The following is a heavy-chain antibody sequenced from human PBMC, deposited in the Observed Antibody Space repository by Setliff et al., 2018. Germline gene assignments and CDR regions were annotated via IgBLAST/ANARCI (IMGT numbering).Heavy chain of an antibody. D-gene: IGHD1-26*01. CDR1: GDSIDTDIW. CDR3: AGWWDLLRQDY. V-gene: IGHV4-4*02. CDR2: IYLGGSP. J-gene: IGHJ4*02. Sequence: PSETLSLTCTVSGDSIDTDIWWSWVRQSPGKGLEWIGEIYLGGSPTYNPSLKSRVTILADTSKNQFSLKLSSVTAADTAVYYCAGWWDLLRQDYWGQGTLVTVSS.